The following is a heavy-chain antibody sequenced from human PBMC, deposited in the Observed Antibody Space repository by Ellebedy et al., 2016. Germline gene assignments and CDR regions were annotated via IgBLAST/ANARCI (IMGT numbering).Heavy chain of an antibody. CDR3: ARVEGASGWYDFDY. CDR2: IYSGCST. Sequence: GGSLRLSCAASGFTVSSNYMSWVRQAPGKGLEWVSVIYSGCSTYYADSVKGRFTISRDNSKNTLDLQMNSLRAEDTAVYYCARVEGASGWYDFDYWGQGTLVTVSS. CDR1: GFTVSSNY. D-gene: IGHD6-19*01. J-gene: IGHJ4*02. V-gene: IGHV3-53*01.